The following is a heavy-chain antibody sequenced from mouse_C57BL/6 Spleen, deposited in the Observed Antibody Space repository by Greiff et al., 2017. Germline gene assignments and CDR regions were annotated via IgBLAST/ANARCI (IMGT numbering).Heavy chain of an antibody. CDR3: TRDSLTGTGDY. J-gene: IGHJ2*01. V-gene: IGHV5-9-1*02. D-gene: IGHD4-1*01. CDR1: GFTFSSYA. Sequence: EVHLVESGEGLVKPGGSLKLSCAASGFTFSSYAMSWVRQTPEKRLEWVAYISSGGDYIYYADTVKGRFTISRDNARNTLYLQMSSLKSEDTAMYYCTRDSLTGTGDYWGQGTTLTVSS. CDR2: ISSGGDYI.